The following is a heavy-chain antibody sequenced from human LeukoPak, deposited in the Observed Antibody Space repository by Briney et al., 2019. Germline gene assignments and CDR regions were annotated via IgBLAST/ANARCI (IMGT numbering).Heavy chain of an antibody. CDR1: GFTFSSYA. D-gene: IGHD3-22*01. Sequence: GGSLRLSCAASGFTFSSYAMSWVRQAPGMGLAWVSAISSSGGSTYYADSVKGRFTISRDTSKNTLYLQMNSLRAEDTAVYYCARGRYYDNSVYYYFDYWGQGTLVTASS. CDR3: ARGRYYDNSVYYYFDY. J-gene: IGHJ4*02. V-gene: IGHV3-23*01. CDR2: ISSSGGST.